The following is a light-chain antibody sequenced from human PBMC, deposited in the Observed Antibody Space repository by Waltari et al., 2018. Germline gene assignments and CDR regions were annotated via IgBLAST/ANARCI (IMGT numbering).Light chain of an antibody. Sequence: SCRASHSVSRALAWYQQEPGQAPRLLIYGASTRATGIPDRFSGSGSGTDFSLTISRLEPDDFAVYYCQHYLRLPVTFGQGTTVEI. CDR2: GAS. CDR1: HSVSRA. V-gene: IGKV3-20*01. CDR3: QHYLRLPVT. J-gene: IGKJ1*01.